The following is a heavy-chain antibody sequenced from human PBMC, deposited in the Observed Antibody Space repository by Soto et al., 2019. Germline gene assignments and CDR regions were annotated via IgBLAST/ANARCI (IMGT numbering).Heavy chain of an antibody. D-gene: IGHD3-10*01. Sequence: EVQLVESGGGLVEPGGSLRLSCAASGFTFSTYTMNWVRQAPGKGLEWVSSISAGSRSIYYTDSLKGRSTVSRDNSKNSLYLQINSLKADDTAVYYCARSTPGNPFDIWGQGTMDTVSS. V-gene: IGHV3-21*01. CDR3: ARSTPGNPFDI. CDR2: ISAGSRSI. CDR1: GFTFSTYT. J-gene: IGHJ3*02.